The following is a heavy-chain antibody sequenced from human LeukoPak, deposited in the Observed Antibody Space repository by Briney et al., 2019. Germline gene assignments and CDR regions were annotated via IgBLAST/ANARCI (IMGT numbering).Heavy chain of an antibody. D-gene: IGHD4-17*01. Sequence: PSETLSLTCSVSGGSISSHYWSWIRQPAGKGLEWIGRVHVTRGTNYNPSLKSRVTMSVDTSKSQFSLRLSSVTAADMAVYYCARDRDTVTRKGHFDYWGQGTLVTVSS. CDR1: GGSISSHY. CDR3: ARDRDTVTRKGHFDY. CDR2: VHVTRGT. V-gene: IGHV4-4*07. J-gene: IGHJ4*02.